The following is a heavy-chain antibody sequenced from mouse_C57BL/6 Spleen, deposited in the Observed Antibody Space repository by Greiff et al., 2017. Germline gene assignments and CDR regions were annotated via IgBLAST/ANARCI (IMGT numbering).Heavy chain of an antibody. V-gene: IGHV1-55*01. CDR2: IYPGSGST. Sequence: QVQLKQSGAELVKPGASVKMSCKASGYTFTSYWITWVKQRPGQGLEWIGDIYPGSGSTNYNEKFKSKATLTVDTSSSTAYMQLSSLTSEDSAVYYCARRGSSKNYYAMDYWGQGTSVTVSS. D-gene: IGHD1-1*01. CDR3: ARRGSSKNYYAMDY. CDR1: GYTFTSYW. J-gene: IGHJ4*01.